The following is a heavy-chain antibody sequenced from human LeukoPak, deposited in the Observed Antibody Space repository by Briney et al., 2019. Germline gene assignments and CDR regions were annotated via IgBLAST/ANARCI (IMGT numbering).Heavy chain of an antibody. Sequence: GGSLRLSCAASGFTFSTYAMSWVRQTPGKGLEWVAATSSSDAGTYHADSVRGRFTISRDNSKNTLYLQMNSLRAEDAAVYFCAKAPVTSCRGAYCYPFDSWGQGTLVTISS. D-gene: IGHD2-21*01. CDR2: TSSSDAGT. CDR3: AKAPVTSCRGAYCYPFDS. V-gene: IGHV3-23*01. CDR1: GFTFSTYA. J-gene: IGHJ4*02.